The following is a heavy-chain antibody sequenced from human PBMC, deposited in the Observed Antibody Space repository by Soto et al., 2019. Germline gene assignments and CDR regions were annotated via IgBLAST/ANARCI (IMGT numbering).Heavy chain of an antibody. CDR2: IYWDDDK. CDR3: AFAGDSSGYYYVPNWFDP. V-gene: IGHV2-5*02. D-gene: IGHD3-22*01. CDR1: GFSLSTSGVG. J-gene: IGHJ5*02. Sequence: SGPTLVNPTQTLTLTCTFSGFSLSTSGVGVGWIRQPPGKALEWLALIYWDDDKRYSPSLKSRLTITKDTSKNQVVLTMTNMDPVDTATYYCAFAGDSSGYYYVPNWFDPWGQGTLVTVSS.